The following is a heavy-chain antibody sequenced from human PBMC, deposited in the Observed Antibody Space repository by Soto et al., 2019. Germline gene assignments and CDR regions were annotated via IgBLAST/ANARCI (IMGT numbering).Heavy chain of an antibody. CDR2: IYYSGST. V-gene: IGHV4-31*03. CDR3: ARDETAAGTMVYFQH. D-gene: IGHD6-13*01. Sequence: PSETLSLTCTVSGGSISSGGYYWSWIRQHPGKGLEWIGYIYYSGSTYYNPSLKSRVTISVDTSKNQFSLKLSSVTAADTAVYYCARDETAAGTMVYFQHWGQGTLVTVSS. J-gene: IGHJ1*01. CDR1: GGSISSGGYY.